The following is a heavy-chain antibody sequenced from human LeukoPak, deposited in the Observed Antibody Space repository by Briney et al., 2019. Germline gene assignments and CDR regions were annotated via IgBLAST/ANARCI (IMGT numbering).Heavy chain of an antibody. Sequence: QAGGSLRLSCAASGFTFSSYAMSWVRQAPGKGLEWVSAISGSGGSTYYADSVKGRFTISRDNSKNTLYLQMNSLRAEDTAVYYCARTIVGATVPFDYWGQGTLVTVSS. CDR2: ISGSGGST. CDR1: GFTFSSYA. J-gene: IGHJ4*02. CDR3: ARTIVGATVPFDY. V-gene: IGHV3-23*01. D-gene: IGHD1-26*01.